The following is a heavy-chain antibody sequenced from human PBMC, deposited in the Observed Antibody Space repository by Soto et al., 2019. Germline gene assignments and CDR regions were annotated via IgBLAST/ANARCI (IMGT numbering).Heavy chain of an antibody. CDR1: GFTFSSYA. Sequence: EVQLLESGGGLVQPGGSLRLSCAASGFTFSSYAMNWVRQAPGKGLEWVSGISSSGGSTYYADSVKGRFTISRDNSKNKLFLQMNSRRVEETAVYYCVKGRDAFDIWGQGTMVTVSS. V-gene: IGHV3-23*01. J-gene: IGHJ3*02. CDR2: ISSSGGST. CDR3: VKGRDAFDI.